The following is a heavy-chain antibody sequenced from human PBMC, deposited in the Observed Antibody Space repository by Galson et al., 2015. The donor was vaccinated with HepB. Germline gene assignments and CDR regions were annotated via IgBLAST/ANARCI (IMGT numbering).Heavy chain of an antibody. Sequence: SVKVSCKASGCTFTGYAMHWVRQAPGQRLEWMGWINAGNGNTKYSQKFQGRVTITRDTSASTAYMELSSLRSEDTAVYYCALGDDWQQPTRADFDYWGQGTLVTVSS. D-gene: IGHD6-13*01. CDR2: INAGNGNT. V-gene: IGHV1-3*01. J-gene: IGHJ4*02. CDR1: GCTFTGYA. CDR3: ALGDDWQQPTRADFDY.